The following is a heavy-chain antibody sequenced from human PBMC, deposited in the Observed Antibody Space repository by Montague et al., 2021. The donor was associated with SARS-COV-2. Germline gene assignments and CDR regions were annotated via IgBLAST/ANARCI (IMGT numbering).Heavy chain of an antibody. CDR2: IYYRSKWHN. J-gene: IGHJ1*01. D-gene: IGHD2-2*01. CDR1: GDSVPSNSAG. V-gene: IGHV6-1*01. CDR3: AREECSSTSCYPTYFQH. Sequence: CAISGDSVPSNSAGWNWIRQSPSRGLEWLGRIYYRSKWHNDFAVSVKSRITINPDTSKNQFSLQLNSVTPEDTAVYYCAREECSSTSCYPTYFQHWGQGTLVTVSS.